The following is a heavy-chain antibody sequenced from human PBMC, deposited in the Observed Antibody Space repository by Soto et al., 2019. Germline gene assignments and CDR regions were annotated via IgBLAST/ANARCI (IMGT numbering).Heavy chain of an antibody. V-gene: IGHV1-3*01. Sequence: QVQLVQSGAEVKKPWASVKVSCKASGYTFTSYAMHWVRQAPGQRLEWMGWINAGNGNTKYSQKFQGRVTLTRDTSASTAYTELSSLRSEDTAVYYCAKTATVPAAIPYWGQGTLVTVSS. CDR2: INAGNGNT. J-gene: IGHJ4*02. D-gene: IGHD2-2*02. CDR1: GYTFTSYA. CDR3: AKTATVPAAIPY.